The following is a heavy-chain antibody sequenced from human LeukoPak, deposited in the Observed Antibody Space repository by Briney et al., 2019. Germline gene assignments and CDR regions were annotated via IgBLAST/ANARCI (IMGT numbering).Heavy chain of an antibody. J-gene: IGHJ4*02. V-gene: IGHV3-23*01. CDR3: ANVNRGLNYYFDY. D-gene: IGHD4-17*01. CDR1: GFPFSSYA. CDR2: ISGSGGST. Sequence: GGSLRLSCAASGFPFSSYAMSWVRPAPGKGLEWVSAISGSGGSTYYADSVKGRFTISRDNSKNTLYLQMNSLRAEDTAVYYCANVNRGLNYYFDYWGQGTLVTVSS.